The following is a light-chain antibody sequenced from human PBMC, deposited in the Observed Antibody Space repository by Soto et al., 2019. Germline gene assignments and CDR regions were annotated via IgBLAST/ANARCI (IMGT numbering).Light chain of an antibody. CDR2: DDG. V-gene: IGLV3-21*03. Sequence: SYELTQPPSVSVAPGRTATITCGGNNIGSKSVHWYQQRPGQAPVLVVYDDGDRPSGIPERFAGSNSGNTATLTISRVEAGDEADYYCQVWDSSSGHYVFGSGTKVTVL. CDR1: NIGSKS. CDR3: QVWDSSSGHYV. J-gene: IGLJ1*01.